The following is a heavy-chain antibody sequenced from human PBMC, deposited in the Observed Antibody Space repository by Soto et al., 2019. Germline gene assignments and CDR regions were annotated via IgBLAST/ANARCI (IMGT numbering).Heavy chain of an antibody. CDR3: ARELNYYDSSGYPPWFDP. Sequence: ASVKVSCKASGYTFASYYMHWVRQAPGQGLEWMGIINPSGGSTSYAQKFQGRVTMTRDTSTSTVYMELSSLRSEDTAVYYCARELNYYDSSGYPPWFDPWGQGTLVTVSS. CDR1: GYTFASYY. D-gene: IGHD3-22*01. J-gene: IGHJ5*02. V-gene: IGHV1-46*01. CDR2: INPSGGST.